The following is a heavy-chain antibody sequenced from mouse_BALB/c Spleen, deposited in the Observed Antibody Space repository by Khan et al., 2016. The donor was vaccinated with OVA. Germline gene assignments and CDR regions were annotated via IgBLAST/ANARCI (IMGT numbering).Heavy chain of an antibody. Sequence: EVQLQESGPGLVKPSQSLSLTCTVTGYSITSEYTWNWIRQFPGNKLEWMGSISYRGNTRYNPSLKSRISITRDTSKNQFFLQLNSVTSEDTATYYCARRDYYDYDPFPYWGQGTLVTVSA. V-gene: IGHV3-2*02. J-gene: IGHJ3*01. D-gene: IGHD2-4*01. CDR3: ARRDYYDYDPFPY. CDR2: ISYRGNT. CDR1: GYSITSEYT.